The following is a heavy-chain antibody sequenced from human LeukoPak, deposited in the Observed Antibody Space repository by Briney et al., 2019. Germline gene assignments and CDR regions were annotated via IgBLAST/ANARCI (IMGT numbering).Heavy chain of an antibody. D-gene: IGHD3-10*01. Sequence: ASVKVSCKTFGYTFTGYYIHWVRQAPGQGLEWMGRINPNSGGTNYAQKFQGRVTMTRDTSISTAYMELSRLRSDETAVYYCARAALGFGELLDGMDVWGQGTTVTVSS. CDR1: GYTFTGYY. CDR2: INPNSGGT. CDR3: ARAALGFGELLDGMDV. J-gene: IGHJ6*02. V-gene: IGHV1-2*06.